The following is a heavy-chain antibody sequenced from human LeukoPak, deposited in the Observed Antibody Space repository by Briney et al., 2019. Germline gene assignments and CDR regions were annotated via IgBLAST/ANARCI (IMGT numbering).Heavy chain of an antibody. D-gene: IGHD6-6*01. V-gene: IGHV3-53*01. CDR1: GFIVSSKY. Sequence: GGSLRLSCAASGFIVSSKYMSWVRQAPGKGLDWVSTIYSTGSTYHADSVKGRFTISRDNSRNTLYLQMNTLRAEDTAVYYCASSSVQYCYHGMDVWGQGTTVTVSS. CDR3: ASSSVQYCYHGMDV. CDR2: IYSTGST. J-gene: IGHJ6*02.